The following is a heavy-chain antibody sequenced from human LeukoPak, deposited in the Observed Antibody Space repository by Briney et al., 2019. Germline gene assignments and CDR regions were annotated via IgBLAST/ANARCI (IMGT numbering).Heavy chain of an antibody. CDR3: ARDYYDSSGYYPDY. CDR1: GCTFTSYG. V-gene: IGHV1-18*01. D-gene: IGHD3-22*01. CDR2: ISAYNGNT. J-gene: IGHJ4*02. Sequence: GASVKVSCKASGCTFTSYGISWVRQAPGQGLEWMGWISAYNGNTNYAQKFQGRVTITADKSTSTAYMELSSLRSEDTAVYYCARDYYDSSGYYPDYWGQGTLVTVSS.